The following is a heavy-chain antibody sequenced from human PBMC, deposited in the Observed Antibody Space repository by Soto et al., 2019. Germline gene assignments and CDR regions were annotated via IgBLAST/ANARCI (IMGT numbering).Heavy chain of an antibody. CDR1: GGSFNGYY. CDR3: ARGPVGGGNSPPYYYYGMDV. D-gene: IGHD2-21*02. CDR2: ITHSGST. J-gene: IGHJ6*02. V-gene: IGHV4-34*01. Sequence: PSETLSLTCAVYGGSFNGYYWSWIRQPPGKGLEWIGEITHSGSTNYNPSLKSRVTISVDTSKNQFSLKLSSVTAADTAVYYCARGPVGGGNSPPYYYYGMDVWGQGTTVTVS.